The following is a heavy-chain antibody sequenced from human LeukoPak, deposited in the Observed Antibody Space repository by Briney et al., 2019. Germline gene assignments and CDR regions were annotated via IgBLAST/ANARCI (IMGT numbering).Heavy chain of an antibody. CDR1: GGTFSSYG. Sequence: SVKVSCKASGGTFSSYGINWVRQAPGQGLEWMGGIIPIFGTADYAPKFQGRVTITADESTSTAYVELSNLRSEDTAVYYCARVALGRRWLPSSYYYGMDVWGQGTTVIVSS. J-gene: IGHJ6*02. CDR3: ARVALGRRWLPSSYYYGMDV. V-gene: IGHV1-69*01. CDR2: IIPIFGTA. D-gene: IGHD5-24*01.